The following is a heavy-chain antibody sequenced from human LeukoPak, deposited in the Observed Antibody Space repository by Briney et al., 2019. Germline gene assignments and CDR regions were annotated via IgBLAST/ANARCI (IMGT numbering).Heavy chain of an antibody. CDR2: IYHSGST. J-gene: IGHJ2*01. CDR1: GYSISSGYY. D-gene: IGHD3-10*01. CDR3: ARVAGDTRLNYYGSGSPSNPRISTYWYFDL. V-gene: IGHV4-38-2*02. Sequence: SQTLSLTCTVSGYSISSGYYWGWIRQPPGKGLEWIGSIYHSGSTYYNPSLKSRVTISVDTSKNQFSLKLSSVTAADTAVYYCARVAGDTRLNYYGSGSPSNPRISTYWYFDLWGRGTLVTVSS.